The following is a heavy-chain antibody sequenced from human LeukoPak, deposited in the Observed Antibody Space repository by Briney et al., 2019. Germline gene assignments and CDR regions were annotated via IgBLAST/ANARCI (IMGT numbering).Heavy chain of an antibody. CDR2: ISAYNGNT. D-gene: IGHD6-13*01. J-gene: IGHJ2*01. CDR1: GYTFTGYY. Sequence: ASVKVSCKASGYTFTGYYMHWVRQAPGQGLEWMGWISAYNGNTNYAQKLQGRVTMTTDTSTSTAYMELRSLRSDDTAVYYCARGIAAADLYWYFDLWGRGTLVTVSS. CDR3: ARGIAAADLYWYFDL. V-gene: IGHV1-18*04.